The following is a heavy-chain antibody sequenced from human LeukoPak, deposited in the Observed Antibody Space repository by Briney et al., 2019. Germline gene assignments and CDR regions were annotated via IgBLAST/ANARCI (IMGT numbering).Heavy chain of an antibody. CDR2: IYTSGST. CDR1: GGSISSYY. Sequence: SETLSLTCTVSGGSISSYYWSWIRQPPGKGLEWIGYIYTSGSTNYNPSLKSRVTISVDTSKNQFSLKLSSVTAADTAVYYCARHYAPDAFDIWGQGTMVTVSS. D-gene: IGHD2-2*01. J-gene: IGHJ3*02. CDR3: ARHYAPDAFDI. V-gene: IGHV4-4*09.